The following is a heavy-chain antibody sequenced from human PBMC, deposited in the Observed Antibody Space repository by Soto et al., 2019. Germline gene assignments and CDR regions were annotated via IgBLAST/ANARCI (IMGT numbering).Heavy chain of an antibody. CDR2: ISYDGSNK. J-gene: IGHJ4*02. D-gene: IGHD2-15*01. CDR1: GFTFSSYG. Sequence: GGSLRLSCAASGFTFSSYGMHWVRQAPGKGLEWVAVISYDGSNKYYADSVKGRFTISRDNSKNTLYLQMNSLRAEDTAVYYFAKDGRRLGYCSGGSCYPPDYWGQGTLVTVSS. CDR3: AKDGRRLGYCSGGSCYPPDY. V-gene: IGHV3-30*18.